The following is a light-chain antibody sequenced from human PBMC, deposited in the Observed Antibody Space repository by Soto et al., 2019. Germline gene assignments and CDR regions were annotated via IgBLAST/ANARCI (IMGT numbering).Light chain of an antibody. J-gene: IGKJ1*01. V-gene: IGKV3-20*01. CDR1: QSIYSNY. Sequence: EIVLTXSPGTLSLXXXXXATLSCRASQSIYSNYVAWYQQKPGQAPRILIYEAASRATGIPDRFSGTGSGTDVTLTISRLEPEDFGIYNCQQYGSAAPWTVGQGTKVE. CDR2: EAA. CDR3: QQYGSAAPWT.